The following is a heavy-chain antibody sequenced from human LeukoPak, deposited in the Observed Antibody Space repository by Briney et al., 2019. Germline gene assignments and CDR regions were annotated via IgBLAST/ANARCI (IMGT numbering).Heavy chain of an antibody. J-gene: IGHJ4*02. Sequence: GVLRLSWAASGFRFSNFALSWGRQAPGKGLEWVSIIIGSSGDTLYADSVKGRFTISRDISKNRLYLQMNSLRAEDTALYYCAKGAYDYIEMGYFDDWGQGTLVTVSS. CDR1: GFRFSNFA. V-gene: IGHV3-23*01. CDR3: AKGAYDYIEMGYFDD. D-gene: IGHD5-12*01. CDR2: IIGSSGDT.